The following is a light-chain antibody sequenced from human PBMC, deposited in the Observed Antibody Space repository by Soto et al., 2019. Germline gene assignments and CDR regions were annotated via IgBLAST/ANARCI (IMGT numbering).Light chain of an antibody. CDR3: HHYASSPLT. Sequence: EIELTQSPGTLSLSPGERATLSCRASQSVSSSYLAWYQQKPGQAPRLLIYDASSRATGIPDRFSGSGSGTDFTLTISRLQPEDFAVYYCHHYASSPLTFGGGTKVELK. CDR1: QSVSSSY. J-gene: IGKJ4*01. CDR2: DAS. V-gene: IGKV3-20*01.